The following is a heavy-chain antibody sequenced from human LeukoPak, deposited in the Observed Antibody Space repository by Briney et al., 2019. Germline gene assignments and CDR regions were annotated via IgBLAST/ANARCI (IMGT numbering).Heavy chain of an antibody. V-gene: IGHV1-18*01. CDR1: GYTFTSYG. D-gene: IGHD2-8*01. CDR3: TKDVVSNSKAFDY. CDR2: ISAYNGNT. J-gene: IGHJ4*02. Sequence: GASVKVSCKASGYTFTSYGTSWVRQAPGQGLEWMGWISAYNGNTNYAQKLQGRVTMTTDTSTSTAYMELRSLRSDDTAVYYCTKDVVSNSKAFDYWGQGTLVTVSS.